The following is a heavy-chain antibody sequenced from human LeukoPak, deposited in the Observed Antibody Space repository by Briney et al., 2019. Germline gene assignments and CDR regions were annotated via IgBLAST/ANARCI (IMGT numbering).Heavy chain of an antibody. Sequence: GRSLRLSCAASGLTVSTNYITWVRQAPGKGLEWFSIIHSDISTYYADSVNGRFTISRDNYKNTLYLQMNSLRGDETAMYYCARDLDYFDSSGSHRRRNYFDYWGQGTLVTVSS. D-gene: IGHD3-22*01. V-gene: IGHV3-53*01. CDR2: IHSDIST. CDR3: ARDLDYFDSSGSHRRRNYFDY. CDR1: GLTVSTNY. J-gene: IGHJ4*02.